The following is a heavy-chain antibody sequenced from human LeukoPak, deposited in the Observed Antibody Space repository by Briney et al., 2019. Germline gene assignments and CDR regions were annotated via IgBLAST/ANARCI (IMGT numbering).Heavy chain of an antibody. J-gene: IGHJ6*02. D-gene: IGHD3-3*01. V-gene: IGHV1-69*01. CDR1: GGTFSNSA. CDR2: INPIFRTP. Sequence: ASVKVSCKASGGTFSNSAISWVRQAPGQGLEWMGGINPIFRTPNYAQQFQVRVNIIADESTSTAYMELSSLKIEDTAVYYCARGGGAFGVLATAFYYGMDVWGQGTAVTVSS. CDR3: ARGGGAFGVLATAFYYGMDV.